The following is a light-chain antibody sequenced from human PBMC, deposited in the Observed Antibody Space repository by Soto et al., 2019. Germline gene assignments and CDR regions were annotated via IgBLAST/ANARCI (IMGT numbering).Light chain of an antibody. CDR1: SSDVGGYNY. J-gene: IGLJ2*01. CDR2: KVS. V-gene: IGLV2-14*01. Sequence: QSVLTQPASVSGSPGQSITISCTGTSSDVGGYNYVSWYQQHPGKAPKLLISKVSDRPSGVSTRFFGSKSGNTASLTISGLQAEDEADYYCAAWDDSLNEGVFGGGTKVTVL. CDR3: AAWDDSLNEGV.